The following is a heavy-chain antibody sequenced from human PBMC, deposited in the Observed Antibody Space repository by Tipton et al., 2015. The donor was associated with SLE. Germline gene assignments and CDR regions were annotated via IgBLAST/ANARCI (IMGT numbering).Heavy chain of an antibody. CDR3: ATRLHLGELLFDY. CDR1: GFIISSYL. CDR2: IKRDGSET. Sequence: QLVQSGGDLVQPGGSLRLSCAASGFIISSYLMTWVRQAPGRGLEWVANIKRDGSETYYVDSVKGRFTVSRDNAKNSMYLQMNSLRAEDTAVYYCATRLHLGELLFDYWGQGTLVTVSS. D-gene: IGHD3-16*01. V-gene: IGHV3-7*01. J-gene: IGHJ4*02.